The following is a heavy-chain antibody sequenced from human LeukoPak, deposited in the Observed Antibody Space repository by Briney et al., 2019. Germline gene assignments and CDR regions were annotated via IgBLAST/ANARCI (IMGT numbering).Heavy chain of an antibody. J-gene: IGHJ4*02. Sequence: GGSLRLSCAASGFAFSSYEMNWVRQAPGKGLEWVSITYSGDTTYYADSVKGRFIISRDDSKNTLSLQMNDLRVEDTAVYYCARERPDSRNLDSWGRGALVTVSS. CDR2: TYSGDTT. CDR3: ARERPDSRNLDS. CDR1: GFAFSSYE. D-gene: IGHD1-14*01. V-gene: IGHV3-66*01.